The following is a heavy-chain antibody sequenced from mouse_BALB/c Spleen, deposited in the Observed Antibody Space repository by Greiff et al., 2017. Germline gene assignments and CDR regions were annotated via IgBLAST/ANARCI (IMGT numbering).Heavy chain of an antibody. J-gene: IGHJ4*01. Sequence: DVPLVESGGGLVKPGGSLKLSCAASGFAFSSYDMSWVRQTPEKRLEWVAYISSGGGSTYYPDTVKGRFTISRDNAKNTLYLQMSSLKSEDTAMYYCARGVAHYAMDYWGQGTSVTVSS. D-gene: IGHD1-3*01. CDR3: ARGVAHYAMDY. CDR1: GFAFSSYD. V-gene: IGHV5-12-1*01. CDR2: ISSGGGST.